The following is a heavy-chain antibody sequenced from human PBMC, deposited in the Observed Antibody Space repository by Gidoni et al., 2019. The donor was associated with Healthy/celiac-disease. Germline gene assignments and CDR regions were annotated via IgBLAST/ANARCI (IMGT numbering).Heavy chain of an antibody. CDR2: INHSGST. CDR3: ARAGYSSGWYEFDY. V-gene: IGHV4-34*01. J-gene: IGHJ4*02. Sequence: QVQLQQWGAGLLKPSETLSLTCAVYGGSFSGYYWSWIRQPPGKGLEWIGEINHSGSTNYNPSLKSRVTISVDTSKNQFSLKLSSVTAADTAVYYCARAGYSSGWYEFDYWGQGTLVTVSS. D-gene: IGHD6-19*01. CDR1: GGSFSGYY.